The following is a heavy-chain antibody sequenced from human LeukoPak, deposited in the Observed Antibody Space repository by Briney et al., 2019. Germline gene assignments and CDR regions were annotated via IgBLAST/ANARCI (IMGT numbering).Heavy chain of an antibody. D-gene: IGHD4-23*01. V-gene: IGHV4-39*07. J-gene: IGHJ4*02. Sequence: PSETLSLTCTVSGGSISSSSYYWGWIRQPPGKGLEWIGSIYYSGSTYYNPSLKSRVTISVDTSKNQFSLKLRSVTAADTAVYYCAREISLLLGGNPPYYFDYWGQGTLVTVSS. CDR3: AREISLLLGGNPPYYFDY. CDR2: IYYSGST. CDR1: GGSISSSSYY.